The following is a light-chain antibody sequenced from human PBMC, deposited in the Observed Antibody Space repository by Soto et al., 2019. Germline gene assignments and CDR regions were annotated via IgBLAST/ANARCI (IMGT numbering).Light chain of an antibody. Sequence: QLVLTQPPSVSGAPGQRVTISCTGSSSNIRAGYDVHWYQQLPGTAPKLLIYGNSNRPSGVPDRFSGSKSGTSASLAIIGLQAEDEADYYCQSYDKSLSGSVFGGGTKLTVL. CDR3: QSYDKSLSGSV. J-gene: IGLJ2*01. CDR2: GNS. V-gene: IGLV1-40*01. CDR1: SSNIRAGYD.